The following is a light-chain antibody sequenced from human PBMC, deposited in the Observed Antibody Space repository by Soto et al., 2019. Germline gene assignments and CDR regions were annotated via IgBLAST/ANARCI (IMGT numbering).Light chain of an antibody. J-gene: IGKJ4*01. CDR3: QHRASWPLT. CDR1: QSPSIK. Sequence: IVMTQSPATLSLSPWERATLSCWASQSPSIKSPWYQQKPGQAPTLLIYDASTRATGIPARFSGSGSGTDFTLTIRSLEPEDFAVYFCQHRASWPLTFGGGTKVDI. V-gene: IGKV3-11*01. CDR2: DAS.